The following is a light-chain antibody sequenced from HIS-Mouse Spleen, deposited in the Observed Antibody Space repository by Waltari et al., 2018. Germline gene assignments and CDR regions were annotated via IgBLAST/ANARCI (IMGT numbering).Light chain of an antibody. CDR1: QSVSSN. Sequence: EIVMTQSPATLSVSPGERATLSCRASQSVSSNLAWYQQKPGQAPRLLIYGASTRATGIPARFRGSGSGTEFTITISSLQSEDFADYYCQQYNNWLVTFGPGTKVDIK. J-gene: IGKJ3*01. V-gene: IGKV3-15*01. CDR3: QQYNNWLVT. CDR2: GAS.